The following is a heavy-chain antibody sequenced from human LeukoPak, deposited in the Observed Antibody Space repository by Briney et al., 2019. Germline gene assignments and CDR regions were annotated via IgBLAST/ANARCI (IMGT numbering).Heavy chain of an antibody. CDR1: RFTFSSYW. CDR2: INSDGSST. Sequence: GGSLRLSCAASRFTFSSYWMHWVRQAPGKGLVWVSRINSDGSSTTYADFVKGRFTISRDNAKNTLYRQMNSLRAEDTAVYYCARGGAVAGIMDVWGKGTTVTVSS. V-gene: IGHV3-74*01. CDR3: ARGGAVAGIMDV. J-gene: IGHJ6*04. D-gene: IGHD6-13*01.